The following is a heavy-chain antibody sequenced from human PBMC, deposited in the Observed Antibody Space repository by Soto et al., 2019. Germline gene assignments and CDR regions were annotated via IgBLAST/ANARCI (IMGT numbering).Heavy chain of an antibody. V-gene: IGHV2-5*02. CDR1: GFSLSTSGVG. CDR2: IYWDDDK. Sequence: QITLKESGPTLVKPTQTLTLTCTFSGFSLSTSGVGVAWIRQPPGKALECLALIYWDDDKRYRPSLESRLTITKDPSKNQVVLTMTNMDSVDTATYYCAYLPCSGGSCYWFSFSGMDVWGQGTTVTVSS. D-gene: IGHD2-15*01. CDR3: AYLPCSGGSCYWFSFSGMDV. J-gene: IGHJ6*02.